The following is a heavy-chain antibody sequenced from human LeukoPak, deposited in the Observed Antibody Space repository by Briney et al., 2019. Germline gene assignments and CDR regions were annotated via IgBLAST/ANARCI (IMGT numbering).Heavy chain of an antibody. CDR3: ARLLGYHGSGSYRYYYGMDV. V-gene: IGHV3-21*01. Sequence: GGSLRLSCAASGFTFSSYSMNWVRQAPGKGLEWVSSISSSSSYIYYADSVKGRFTISRDNAKNSLYLQMNSLRAEDTAVYYCARLLGYHGSGSYRYYYGMDVWGKGTTVTVSS. J-gene: IGHJ6*04. D-gene: IGHD3-10*01. CDR1: GFTFSSYS. CDR2: ISSSSSYI.